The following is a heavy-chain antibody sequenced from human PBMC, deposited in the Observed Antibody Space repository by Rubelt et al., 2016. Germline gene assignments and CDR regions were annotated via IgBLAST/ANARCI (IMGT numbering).Heavy chain of an antibody. V-gene: IGHV3-21*01. CDR3: ARDTRYDYVWGRYRYTHGVGS. D-gene: IGHD3-16*02. J-gene: IGHJ5*01. CDR1: GFTFSSYS. CDR2: ISSSSSYI. Sequence: EVQLVESGGGLVKPGGSLRLSCAASGFTFSSYSMNWVRQAPGKGLEWVSSISSSSSYIYYADSVKGRFTISRDNAKNSLYLQMNSLRAEDTSVDYCARDTRYDYVWGRYRYTHGVGSWGQGALVTVSS.